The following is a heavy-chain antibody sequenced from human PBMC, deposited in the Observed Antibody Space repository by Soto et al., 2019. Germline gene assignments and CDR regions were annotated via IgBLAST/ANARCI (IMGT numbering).Heavy chain of an antibody. V-gene: IGHV1-69*12. CDR3: ARSGGLDRDFNY. CDR2: IIPMFDTP. CDR1: GGTFSSDS. J-gene: IGHJ4*02. D-gene: IGHD2-15*01. Sequence: QVQLVQSGAEVKKPGSSVKVSCKASGGTFSSDSFSWVRQAPGQGLEWMGGIIPMFDTPIYAQKFQDRVTITADESTSTASRQRSSLRSGDTAVYYCARSGGLDRDFNYWGQGSLVTVSS.